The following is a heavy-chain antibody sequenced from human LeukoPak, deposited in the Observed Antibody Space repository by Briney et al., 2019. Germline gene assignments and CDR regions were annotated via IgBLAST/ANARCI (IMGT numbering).Heavy chain of an antibody. CDR2: IYDSGST. V-gene: IGHV4-39*07. CDR3: ARAFNLVFRGQYYDILTRSGGMDV. D-gene: IGHD3-9*01. CDR1: GGSVSSGSYY. Sequence: SETLSLTCTVSGGSVSSGSYYWSWIRQPPGKGLEWIGSIYDSGSTNYNPSLKSRVTISVDTSKNQFSLKLSSVTAADTAVYYCARAFNLVFRGQYYDILTRSGGMDVWGQGTTVTVSS. J-gene: IGHJ6*02.